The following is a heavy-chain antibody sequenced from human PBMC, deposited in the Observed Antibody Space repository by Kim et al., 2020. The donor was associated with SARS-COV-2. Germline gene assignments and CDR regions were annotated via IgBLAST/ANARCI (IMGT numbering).Heavy chain of an antibody. D-gene: IGHD2-21*02. CDR3: AGGGGGDSQIDY. Sequence: YYADSVKGRFTISRDNSKNTLYLQMSSLRAEDTAVYYGAGGGGGDSQIDYWGQGTLVTVSS. J-gene: IGHJ4*02. V-gene: IGHV3-23*01.